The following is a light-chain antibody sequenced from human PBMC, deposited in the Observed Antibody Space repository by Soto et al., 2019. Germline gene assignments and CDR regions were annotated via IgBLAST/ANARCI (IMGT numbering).Light chain of an antibody. Sequence: QSVLPQPPSVSGTPGLRVNISCSGGISNIGKDTVNWYQQLPGTAPKLLMFNDDKRPSGVPDRFSGSRSGTSASLAISGLQSDDEAVDVCSTWEDSLNGWVFGGGTKLTVL. CDR1: ISNIGKDT. CDR2: NDD. CDR3: STWEDSLNGWV. J-gene: IGLJ3*02. V-gene: IGLV1-44*01.